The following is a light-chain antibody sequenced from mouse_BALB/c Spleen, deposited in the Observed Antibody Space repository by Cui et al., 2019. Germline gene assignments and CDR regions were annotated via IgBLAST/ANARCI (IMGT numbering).Light chain of an antibody. CDR3: QHFWGSPRT. Sequence: DIQMTQSPASLSVPVGETVTITCRASENIYSNLAWYQQKQGKSPQLLVYAATNLADGVPSRFSGSGSGTQYSLKINSLQSEDFGSYYCQHFWGSPRTFGGGTKLEIK. CDR2: AAT. CDR1: ENIYSN. J-gene: IGKJ1*01. V-gene: IGKV12-46*01.